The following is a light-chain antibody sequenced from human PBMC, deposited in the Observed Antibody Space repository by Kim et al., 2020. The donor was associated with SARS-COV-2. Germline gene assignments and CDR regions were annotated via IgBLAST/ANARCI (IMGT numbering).Light chain of an antibody. Sequence: SRGDRDSLSCRASHSVSSSYLAWCQQKTGQAPRLLIYGASSRATGIPDRFSGSGSRTAVTLTISRLEPEDVAVYYCHQYGSSPLTFGGGTNVDIK. CDR2: GAS. CDR1: HSVSSSY. V-gene: IGKV3-20*01. J-gene: IGKJ4*01. CDR3: HQYGSSPLT.